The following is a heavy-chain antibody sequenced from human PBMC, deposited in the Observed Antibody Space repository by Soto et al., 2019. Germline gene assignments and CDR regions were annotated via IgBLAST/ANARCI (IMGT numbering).Heavy chain of an antibody. D-gene: IGHD4-17*01. J-gene: IGHJ6*03. Sequence: GGSLRLSCAASGFTFSSYWMSWVRQAPGKGLEWVANIKQDGSEKYYVDSVKGRFTISRDNANNSLYLQMNSLRAEDTAVYYCARDFPDYGDYEYYYYYYMDVWGKGTTVTVSS. V-gene: IGHV3-7*01. CDR1: GFTFSSYW. CDR3: ARDFPDYGDYEYYYYYYMDV. CDR2: IKQDGSEK.